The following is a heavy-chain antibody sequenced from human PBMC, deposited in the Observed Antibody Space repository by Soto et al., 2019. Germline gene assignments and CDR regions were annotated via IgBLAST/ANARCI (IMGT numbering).Heavy chain of an antibody. CDR2: INPSGGST. V-gene: IGHV1-46*01. CDR1: GYTFSSQY. Sequence: GASVKVSCKASGYTFSSQYMNWVRQAPGQGLEWMGIINPSGGSTSSAQKFQGRLTLTRDISTSTFYMELSSLRSEDTAVYYCARDGFCFGGSGEPSYRYSPPTRRTFDP. J-gene: IGHJ5*02. D-gene: IGHD2-15*01. CDR3: ARDGFCFGGSGEPSYRYSPPTRRTFDP.